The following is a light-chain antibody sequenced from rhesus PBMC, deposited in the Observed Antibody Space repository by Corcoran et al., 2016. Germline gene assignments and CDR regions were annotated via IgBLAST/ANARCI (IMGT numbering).Light chain of an antibody. CDR1: QGITND. CDR3: QHYYSSPFT. V-gene: IGKV1-21*01. J-gene: IGKJ3*01. Sequence: DIQMTQSPSSLSASVGDRVTITCRASQGITNDLAWYQQKPGETPKLLIYEASSLQSGFPSRFSGSGSGTDFTLTISSLQSEDFATYFCQHYYSSPFTFGPGTKLDIK. CDR2: EAS.